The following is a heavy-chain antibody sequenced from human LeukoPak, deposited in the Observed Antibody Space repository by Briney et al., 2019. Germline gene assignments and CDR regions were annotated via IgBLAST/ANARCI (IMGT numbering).Heavy chain of an antibody. V-gene: IGHV3-74*01. CDR1: GFTFSSYW. CDR3: ARDPSYYYDSSGYYFDY. J-gene: IGHJ4*02. CDR2: INSDGSST. Sequence: GGSLRLSCAASGFTFSSYWVHWVRQAPGKGLVWVSRINSDGSSTSYADSVKGRFTISRDNAKNTLYLQMTSLRAEDTAVYYCARDPSYYYDSSGYYFDYWGQGTLVTVS. D-gene: IGHD3-22*01.